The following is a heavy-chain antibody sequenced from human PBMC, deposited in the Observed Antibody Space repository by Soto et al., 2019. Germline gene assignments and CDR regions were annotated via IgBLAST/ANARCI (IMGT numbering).Heavy chain of an antibody. J-gene: IGHJ4*02. CDR1: GGSISSGPSY. D-gene: IGHD3-22*01. V-gene: IGHV4-39*01. CDR2: IYYLGNT. Sequence: SETLSLTCTVFGGSISSGPSYWGWIRQPPGQGLEWVGSIYYLGNTYYNSSLGSRVVISVDKSKNQFSPKLSSVTAADTAVYYCAGLYPYESSGYHHNYWGQGTHVTVSS. CDR3: AGLYPYESSGYHHNY.